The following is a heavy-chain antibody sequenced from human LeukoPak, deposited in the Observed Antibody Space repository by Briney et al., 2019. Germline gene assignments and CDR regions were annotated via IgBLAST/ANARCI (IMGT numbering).Heavy chain of an antibody. CDR2: IYYGGST. V-gene: IGHV4-39*01. CDR1: GGSINSRSYY. Sequence: SETLSLTCTVSGGSINSRSYYWGWIRQPPGKGLEWIGSIYYGGSTYYNPSLKSRVTILVDTSKNQFSLKLSSVTAADTAVYYCARLGDYDSGSGGYWGQGTLSPPP. J-gene: IGHJ4*02. D-gene: IGHD3-10*01. CDR3: ARLGDYDSGSGGY.